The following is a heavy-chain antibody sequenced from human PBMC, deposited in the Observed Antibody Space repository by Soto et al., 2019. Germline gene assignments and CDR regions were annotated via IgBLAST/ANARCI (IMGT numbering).Heavy chain of an antibody. D-gene: IGHD3-3*01. CDR3: ARDTYYDFWFCCARDYYYGQAV. V-gene: IGHV1-18*01. J-gene: IGHJ6*01. Sequence: GASVKVSCKASGYTFTSYGISWVRQAPGQGLEWMGWISAYNGNTNYAQKLQGRVTMTTDTSTSTAYMELRSLRSDDTAVYYCARDTYYDFWFCCARDYYYGQAVCGQGTTVIVSS. CDR2: ISAYNGNT. CDR1: GYTFTSYG.